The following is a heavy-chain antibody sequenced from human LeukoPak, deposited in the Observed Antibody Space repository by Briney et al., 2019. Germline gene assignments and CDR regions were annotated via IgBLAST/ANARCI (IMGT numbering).Heavy chain of an antibody. CDR1: GYTFTSYD. V-gene: IGHV1-8*01. D-gene: IGHD2-15*01. CDR3: ARVGPIVVVVAALND. CDR2: MNPNSGNT. J-gene: IGHJ4*02. Sequence: ASVKVSCKASGYTFTSYDISWVRRATGQGLEWMGWMNPNSGNTGYAQRFQGRVTMTRNTSISTAYMELSSLRSEDTAVYYCARVGPIVVVVAALNDWGQGTLVTVSS.